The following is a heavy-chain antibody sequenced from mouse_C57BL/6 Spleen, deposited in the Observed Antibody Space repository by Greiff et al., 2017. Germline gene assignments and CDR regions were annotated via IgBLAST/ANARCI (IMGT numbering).Heavy chain of an antibody. V-gene: IGHV3-6*01. Sequence: DVKLQESGPGLVKPSQSLSLTCSVTGYSITSGYYWNWIRQFPGNKLEWMGYISYDGSNNYNPSLKNRISITRDTSKNQFFLKLNSVTTEDTATYYCAREGYGFAYWGQGTLVTVSA. D-gene: IGHD3-1*01. J-gene: IGHJ3*01. CDR2: ISYDGSN. CDR1: GYSITSGYY. CDR3: AREGYGFAY.